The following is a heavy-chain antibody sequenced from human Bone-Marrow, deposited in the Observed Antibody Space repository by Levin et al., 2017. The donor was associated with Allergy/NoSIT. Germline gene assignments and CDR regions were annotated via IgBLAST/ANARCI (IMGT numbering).Heavy chain of an antibody. CDR2: ISSSSSTI. CDR1: GFTFSSYS. CDR3: AREAHATTVTTNSRRSPPEKSGNFDY. V-gene: IGHV3-48*02. Sequence: AGGSLRLSCAASGFTFSSYSMNWVRQAPGKGLEWVSYISSSSSTIYYADSVKGRFTISRDNAKNSLYLQMNSLRDEDTAVYYCAREAHATTVTTNSRRSPPEKSGNFDYWGQGTLVTVSS. J-gene: IGHJ4*02. D-gene: IGHD4-17*01.